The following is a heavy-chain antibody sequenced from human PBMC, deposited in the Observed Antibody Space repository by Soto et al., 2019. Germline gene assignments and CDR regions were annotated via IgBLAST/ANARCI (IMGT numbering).Heavy chain of an antibody. CDR1: GFTFSSYA. J-gene: IGHJ6*02. D-gene: IGHD6-6*01. CDR2: ISYDGSNK. V-gene: IGHV3-30-3*01. Sequence: VGSLRLSCAASGFTFSSYAMHWVRQAPGKGLEWVAVISYDGSNKYYADSVKGRFTISRDNSKNTLYLQMNSLRAEDTAVYYCARELSAARHCYYYGMDVWGQGTTVTVSS. CDR3: ARELSAARHCYYYGMDV.